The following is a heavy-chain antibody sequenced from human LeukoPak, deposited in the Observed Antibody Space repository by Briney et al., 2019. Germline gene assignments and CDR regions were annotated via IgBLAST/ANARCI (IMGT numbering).Heavy chain of an antibody. D-gene: IGHD3-3*01. CDR3: ARSSYYDFWSGYYTGIVDY. V-gene: IGHV4-34*01. J-gene: IGHJ4*02. Sequence: SETLSLTCAVYGGSFSGYYWSWIRQPPGKGLEWIGEINHSGSTNYNPSLKSRVTISVDTSKNQFSLKLSSVTAADTAVYYCARSSYYDFWSGYYTGIVDYWGQGTLVTVSP. CDR2: INHSGST. CDR1: GGSFSGYY.